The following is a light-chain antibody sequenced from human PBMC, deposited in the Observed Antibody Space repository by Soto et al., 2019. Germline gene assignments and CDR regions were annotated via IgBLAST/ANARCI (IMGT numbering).Light chain of an antibody. J-gene: IGKJ3*01. CDR1: QSVLYSANNKNY. V-gene: IGKV4-1*01. CDR3: QQYYRTPT. CDR2: WAS. Sequence: DIVMTQSPDSLAVSLGERATINCKSSQSVLYSANNKNYLAWYQQKPGQPPKLLIYWASTRESGVPDRFSGSGSGTDFTLTISGLQAEDVAVYYCQQYYRTPTFGPGTKVDIK.